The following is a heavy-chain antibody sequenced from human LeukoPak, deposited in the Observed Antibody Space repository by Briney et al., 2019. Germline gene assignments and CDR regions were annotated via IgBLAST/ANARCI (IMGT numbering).Heavy chain of an antibody. CDR1: GGSFSGYY. Sequence: SETLSLTCAVYGGSFSGYYWSWIRQPPGKGLEWIGEINHSGSTKYNPSLKSRVTISVDTSKNQFSLKLSSVTAADTAVYYCARGGPYYYGSGSYFRRKIYYFDYWGQGTLVTVSS. D-gene: IGHD3-10*01. CDR2: INHSGST. J-gene: IGHJ4*02. V-gene: IGHV4-34*01. CDR3: ARGGPYYYGSGSYFRRKIYYFDY.